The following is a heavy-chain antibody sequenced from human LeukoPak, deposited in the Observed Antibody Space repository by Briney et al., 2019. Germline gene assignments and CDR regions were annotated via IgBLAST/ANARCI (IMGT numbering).Heavy chain of an antibody. CDR1: GGSISSYY. CDR2: IYYSGST. V-gene: IGHV4-59*08. Sequence: SETLSLTCTASGGSISSYYWSWIRQPPGKGLEWIGYIYYSGSTNYNPSLKSRVTIPVDTSKNQFSLKLSSVTAADTAVYYCVRGGGLPNCGGDCPPDSWGQGKMVTVSS. J-gene: IGHJ3*02. CDR3: VRGGGLPNCGGDCPPDS. D-gene: IGHD2-21*02.